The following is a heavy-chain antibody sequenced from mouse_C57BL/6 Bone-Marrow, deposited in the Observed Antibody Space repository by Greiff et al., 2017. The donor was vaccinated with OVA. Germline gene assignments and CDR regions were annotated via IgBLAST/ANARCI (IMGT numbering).Heavy chain of an antibody. CDR1: GFNIKDDY. Sequence: VQLQQSGAELVRPGASVKLSCTASGFNIKDDYMHWVQQRPEKGLEWIGWIDPENGDTEYASKFKGKATISADKPYHTAYLHLRSLTSEDTAVYYCSPRGPWFAYWGQGTLVTVSA. D-gene: IGHD1-1*02. CDR2: IDPENGDT. CDR3: SPRGPWFAY. V-gene: IGHV14-4*01. J-gene: IGHJ3*01.